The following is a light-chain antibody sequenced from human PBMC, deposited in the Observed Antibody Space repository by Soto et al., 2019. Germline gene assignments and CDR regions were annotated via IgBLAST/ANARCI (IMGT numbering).Light chain of an antibody. J-gene: IGLJ2*01. CDR2: EVS. Sequence: QSALTQPPSASGSPGQSVTISCTGTSSDVGGYNYVSWYQQHPGKAHKLMIYEVSKRPSGVPDRFSGSKSGNTASLTVSGLQAEYEADYYCSSYAGSNNHVVFGGGTKLTVL. CDR1: SSDVGGYNY. V-gene: IGLV2-8*01. CDR3: SSYAGSNNHVV.